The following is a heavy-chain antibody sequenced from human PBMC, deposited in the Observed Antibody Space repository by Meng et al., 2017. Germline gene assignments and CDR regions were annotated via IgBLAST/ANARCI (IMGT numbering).Heavy chain of an antibody. CDR3: ARGVTMVRGVIRHFDY. V-gene: IGHV1-2*02. J-gene: IGHJ4*02. CDR1: GYTFTGYY. CDR2: INPNSGGT. Sequence: QVRRVRSGAEVKKPGASVKVSCKASGYTFTGYYMHWVRQAPGQGLEWMGWINPNSGGTNYAQKFQGRVTMTRDTSISTAYMELSRLRSDDTAVYYCARGVTMVRGVIRHFDYWGQGTLVTVSS. D-gene: IGHD3-10*01.